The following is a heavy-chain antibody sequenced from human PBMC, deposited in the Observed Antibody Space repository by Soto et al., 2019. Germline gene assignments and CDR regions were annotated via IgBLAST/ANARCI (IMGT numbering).Heavy chain of an antibody. V-gene: IGHV3-74*01. CDR1: GFTFSNYW. J-gene: IGHJ4*01. CDR3: VRDRAFFDTTDY. D-gene: IGHD1-26*01. CDR2: IHNDGSTT. Sequence: GGSLRLSCAASGFTFSNYWMHWVRQVPGKGLVWISRIHNDGSTTNYADSVKGRFTISRDNAKNTLYLQMNGLRVEDTAVYYCVRDRAFFDTTDYWGHGTLVTSPQ.